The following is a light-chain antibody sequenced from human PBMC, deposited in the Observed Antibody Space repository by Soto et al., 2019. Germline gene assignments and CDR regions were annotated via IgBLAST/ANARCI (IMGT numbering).Light chain of an antibody. V-gene: IGLV2-14*01. CDR1: SNDVGGYNY. Sequence: QSVLTQPASVSGSPGQSITISCTGTSNDVGGYNYVSWYQQHPGKAPKLMIYEVSNRPSGVSNRFSGSKSGYTASLTISGLQAEDEADYYCSSYTSSSTYVFGTGTKLTVL. CDR3: SSYTSSSTYV. J-gene: IGLJ1*01. CDR2: EVS.